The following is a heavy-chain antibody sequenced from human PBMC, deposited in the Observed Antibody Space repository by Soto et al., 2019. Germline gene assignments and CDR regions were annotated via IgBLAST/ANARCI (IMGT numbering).Heavy chain of an antibody. V-gene: IGHV3-74*01. CDR3: ARDWAKPHMRGELNWFDP. Sequence: GGSLRLSCAASGFTFSSYWMHWVRQAPGKGLVWVSRINSDGSSTSYADSVKGRFTISRDNAKNTLYLQMNSLRAEDTAVYYCARDWAKPHMRGELNWFDPWGQGTLVTVSS. D-gene: IGHD2-21*01. CDR2: INSDGSST. J-gene: IGHJ5*02. CDR1: GFTFSSYW.